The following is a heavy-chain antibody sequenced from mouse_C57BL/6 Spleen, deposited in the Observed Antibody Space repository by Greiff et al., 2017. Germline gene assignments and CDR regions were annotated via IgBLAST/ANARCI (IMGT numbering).Heavy chain of an antibody. J-gene: IGHJ4*01. CDR3: ARDYYDYEGAMDY. CDR2: ISYDGSN. V-gene: IGHV3-6*01. D-gene: IGHD2-4*01. CDR1: GYSITSGYY. Sequence: EVQLVESGPGLVKPSQSLSLTCSVTGYSITSGYYWNWIRQFPGNKLEWMGYISYDGSNNYNPSLKNRISITRDTSKNQFFLKLNSVTTEDTATXYCARDYYDYEGAMDYWGQGTSVTVSS.